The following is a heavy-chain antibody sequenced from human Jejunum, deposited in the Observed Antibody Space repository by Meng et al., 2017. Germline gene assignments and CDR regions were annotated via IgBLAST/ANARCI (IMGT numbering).Heavy chain of an antibody. D-gene: IGHD6-13*01. V-gene: IGHV3-74*03. Sequence: QLVAPAGDLVQPGGSLSLYCAASGFTFSSSWMYWVRQAPGKGLVWVSRIKSDGTITYADSVKGRFTMSRDNAKNTVFLQMNSLRADDTAMYYCAKSGYSTSRFDPWGQGTLVTVSS. CDR3: AKSGYSTSRFDP. CDR2: IKSDGTI. CDR1: GFTFSSSW. J-gene: IGHJ5*02.